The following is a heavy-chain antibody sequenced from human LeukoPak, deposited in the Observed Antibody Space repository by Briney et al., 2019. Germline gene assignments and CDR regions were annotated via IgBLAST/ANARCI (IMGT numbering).Heavy chain of an antibody. V-gene: IGHV4-34*01. CDR2: INHSGST. J-gene: IGHJ4*02. D-gene: IGHD5-12*01. Sequence: SETLSLTCAVYGGSFSGYYWSWIRQPPGKGLEWIGEINHSGSTNYNPSLKSRVTISVDTSKNQFSLMLNSVTAADTAVYYCARNGYGYYFDYWGQGTLVTVSS. CDR3: ARNGYGYYFDY. CDR1: GGSFSGYY.